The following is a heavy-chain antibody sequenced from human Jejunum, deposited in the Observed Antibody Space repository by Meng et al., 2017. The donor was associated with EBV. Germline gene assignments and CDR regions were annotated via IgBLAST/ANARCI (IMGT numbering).Heavy chain of an antibody. CDR1: GFSFANAW. CDR2: IKSKINGGTT. CDR3: VTEPHFTH. Sequence: VETGVVLLMPWGPLRPSLAASGFSFANAWMIWVRQAPGKGLEWVGRIKSKINGGTTDTAAPVKGRFTTSRDDSENTLYLQMNSLKTEDSAVYYCVTEPHFTHWGQGTLVTVSS. D-gene: IGHD2/OR15-2a*01. J-gene: IGHJ4*02. V-gene: IGHV3-15*01.